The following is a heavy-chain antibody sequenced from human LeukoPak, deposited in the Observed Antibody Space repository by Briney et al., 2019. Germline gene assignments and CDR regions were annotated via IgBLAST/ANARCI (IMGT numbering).Heavy chain of an antibody. D-gene: IGHD6-19*01. V-gene: IGHV3-23*01. J-gene: IGHJ4*02. CDR3: AGGMWPQWLALDY. Sequence: PGGSLRLSSAASGFTFSSYAMSWVRQAPGKRLECVSAISSSGGSTYYADSVKGRFTISRDNSKNTLYLQMNSLRAEDTAVYYCAGGMWPQWLALDYWGQGTLVTVPS. CDR1: GFTFSSYA. CDR2: ISSSGGST.